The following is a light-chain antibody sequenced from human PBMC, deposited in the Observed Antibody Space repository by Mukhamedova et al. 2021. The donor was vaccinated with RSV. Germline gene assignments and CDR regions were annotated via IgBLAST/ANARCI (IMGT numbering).Light chain of an antibody. J-gene: IGKJ1*01. Sequence: WYQRRVHGKAPNLLIYVASSLQSGVPSRFSGSGSGTDFTLTISSLQPADFATYYCQQSYSTPQTFGQGTKVEIK. CDR3: QQSYSTPQT. CDR2: VAS. V-gene: IGKV1-39*01.